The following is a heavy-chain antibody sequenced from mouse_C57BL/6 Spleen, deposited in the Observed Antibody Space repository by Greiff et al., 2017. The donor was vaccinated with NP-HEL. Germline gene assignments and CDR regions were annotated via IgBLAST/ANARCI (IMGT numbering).Heavy chain of an antibody. CDR2: IDPETGGT. J-gene: IGHJ3*01. CDR1: GYTFTDYE. CDR3: TRYEWLLRGFAD. V-gene: IGHV1-15*01. D-gene: IGHD2-3*01. Sequence: VQLQQSGAELVRPGASVTLSCKASGYTFTDYEMHWVKQTPVHGLEWIGAIDPETGGTAYNQKFKGKAILTADKSSSTAYMELRSLTSEDSAVYYCTRYEWLLRGFADWGQGTLVTVSA.